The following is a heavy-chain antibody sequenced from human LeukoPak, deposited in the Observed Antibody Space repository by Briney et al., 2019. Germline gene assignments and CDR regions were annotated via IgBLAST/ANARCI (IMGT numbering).Heavy chain of an antibody. CDR2: IIPIFGTA. CDR1: GGTFSSYA. V-gene: IGHV1-69*05. D-gene: IGHD5-18*01. J-gene: IGHJ4*02. CDR3: ARGYSYGPGLDY. Sequence: SVKVSCKASGGTFSSYAISWVRQAPGQGLERMGRIIPIFGTANYAQKFQGRVTITTDESTSTAYMELSSLRSEDTAVYYCARGYSYGPGLDYWGQGTLVTVSS.